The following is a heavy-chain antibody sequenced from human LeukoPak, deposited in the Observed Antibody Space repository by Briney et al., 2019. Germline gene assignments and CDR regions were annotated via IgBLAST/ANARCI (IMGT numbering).Heavy chain of an antibody. CDR2: INPSGGST. V-gene: IGHV1-46*01. D-gene: IGHD3-9*01. CDR3: ARGGVLTGFSRALYYCYYMDV. CDR1: GYTFTSYY. Sequence: ASVKVSCKASGYTFTSYYMHWVRQAPGQGLEWMGIINPSGGSTSYAQKFQGRVTMTRDMSTSTVYMELSSLRSEDTAVYYCARGGVLTGFSRALYYCYYMDVWGKGTTVTVSS. J-gene: IGHJ6*03.